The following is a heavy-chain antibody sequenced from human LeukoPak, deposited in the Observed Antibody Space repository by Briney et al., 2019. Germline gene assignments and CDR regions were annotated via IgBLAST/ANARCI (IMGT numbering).Heavy chain of an antibody. V-gene: IGHV4-59*01. J-gene: IGHJ6*03. D-gene: IGHD3-10*01. CDR1: GGSISSYY. CDR3: ARATLWFGELLSGDYYYYYMDV. Sequence: PSETLSLTCTVSGGSISSYYWSWLRQPPGKGLEWIGYIYYSGSTNYNPSLKSRVTISVDTSKNQFSLKLSSVTAADTAVYYCARATLWFGELLSGDYYYYYMDVWGKGTTVTVSS. CDR2: IYYSGST.